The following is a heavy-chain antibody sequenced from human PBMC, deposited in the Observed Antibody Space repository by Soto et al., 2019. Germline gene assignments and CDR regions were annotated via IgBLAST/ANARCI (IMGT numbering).Heavy chain of an antibody. CDR2: IYYSGST. D-gene: IGHD5-18*01. CDR1: GGSISSYY. J-gene: IGHJ4*02. CDR3: ARGGDTAMVNPYYFDY. Sequence: SETLSLTCTVSGGSISSYYWSWIRQPPWKGLEWIGYIYYSGSTNYNPSLKSRVTISVDTSKNQFSLKLSSVTAADTAVYYCARGGDTAMVNPYYFDYWGQGTLVTVSS. V-gene: IGHV4-59*12.